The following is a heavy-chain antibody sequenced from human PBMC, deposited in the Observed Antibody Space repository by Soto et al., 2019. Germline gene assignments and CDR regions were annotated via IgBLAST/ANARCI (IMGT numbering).Heavy chain of an antibody. J-gene: IGHJ6*02. D-gene: IGHD3-22*01. V-gene: IGHV1-2*02. CDR1: GYTFIGYY. Sequence: ASVKVSCKASGYTFIGYYMHWVRQAPGQGLEWMGWINPNSGDTNYAQKFQGRVTMTRDTSISTAYTELSRLRFDDTAVYYCARARTNYYNTSDYDVWGQGTKVTVSS. CDR2: INPNSGDT. CDR3: ARARTNYYNTSDYDV.